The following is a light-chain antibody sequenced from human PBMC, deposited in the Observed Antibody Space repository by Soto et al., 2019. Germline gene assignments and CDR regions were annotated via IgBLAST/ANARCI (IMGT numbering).Light chain of an antibody. CDR2: GAS. Sequence: EIVMTQSPATLSVSPGERATLSCRASQSVYNNLAWYQQKPGQAPRLLIYGASSRATGIPDRFNGSGSGTDFTLTISRLEPEDFAVYYCQQYSSSPRTFGQGTKVDIK. CDR1: QSVYNN. V-gene: IGKV3-20*01. CDR3: QQYSSSPRT. J-gene: IGKJ1*01.